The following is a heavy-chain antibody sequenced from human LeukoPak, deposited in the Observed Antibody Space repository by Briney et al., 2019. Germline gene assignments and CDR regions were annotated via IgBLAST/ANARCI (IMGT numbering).Heavy chain of an antibody. CDR1: GYTFTGYY. J-gene: IGHJ3*02. CDR2: INPNSGGT. D-gene: IGHD4-17*01. Sequence: ASEKVSCKASGYTFTGYYMHWVQQAPGQGLEWMGWINPNSGGTNYAQKFQGRVTMTRDTSISTAYTELSRLRSDDTAVYYCARANVDYGDYGDAFDIWGQRTMVTVSS. CDR3: ARANVDYGDYGDAFDI. V-gene: IGHV1-2*02.